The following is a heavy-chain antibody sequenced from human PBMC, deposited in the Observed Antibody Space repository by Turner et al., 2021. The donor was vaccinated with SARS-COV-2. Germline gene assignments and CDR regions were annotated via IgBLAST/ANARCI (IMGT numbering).Heavy chain of an antibody. V-gene: IGHV3-53*02. J-gene: IGHJ6*02. Sequence: EVQLVETGGGLIQPGGSLRLACAASGFTVSSNYMSWVRKAPGKGLEWVSLMYSGGTPYYADSVKSRFTVSRDNTKNTLYLQMNSLRAEDTAVYYCARDDPLGGMDVWGQGTTVTVSS. CDR1: GFTVSSNY. CDR2: MYSGGTP. CDR3: ARDDPLGGMDV.